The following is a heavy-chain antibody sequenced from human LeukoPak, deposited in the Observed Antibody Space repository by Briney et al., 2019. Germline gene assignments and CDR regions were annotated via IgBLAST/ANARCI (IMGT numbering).Heavy chain of an antibody. CDR2: ISGGGDST. CDR3: AKLTNYDSSGFDP. V-gene: IGHV3-23*01. J-gene: IGHJ5*02. Sequence: GGSLRLSCAASGFTFSSYAMSWVRQAPGKGLEWVSAISGGGDSTYYADSVKGRFTISRDNSKNTLYLQMDSLRAEDTAVYYCAKLTNYDSSGFDPWGQGTLVTVSS. D-gene: IGHD3-22*01. CDR1: GFTFSSYA.